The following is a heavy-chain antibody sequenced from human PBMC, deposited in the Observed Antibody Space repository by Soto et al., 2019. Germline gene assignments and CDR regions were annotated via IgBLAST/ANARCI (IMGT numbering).Heavy chain of an antibody. V-gene: IGHV3-23*01. CDR1: GFSFSSYA. Sequence: VQLLESGGGLVQPGGSLRLSCAASGFSFSSYAMVWVRQAPGKGLEWVSVISARGGSSYFADSVKGRFTISRDNSKNVLSLELNSLRADGTAISFCAKGSIDYCASVDNWGEGTVVLVSS. D-gene: IGHD2-21*01. CDR2: ISARGGSS. J-gene: IGHJ4*02. CDR3: AKGSIDYCASVDN.